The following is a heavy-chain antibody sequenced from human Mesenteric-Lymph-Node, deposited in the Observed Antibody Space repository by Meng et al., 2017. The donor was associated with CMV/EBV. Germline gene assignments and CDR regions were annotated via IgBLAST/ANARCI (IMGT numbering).Heavy chain of an antibody. J-gene: IGHJ4*02. D-gene: IGHD3-9*01. Sequence: QVQLVQSGAEVKKPGASVRVAGKASGYTFIDYYINWVRQAPGQGLEWMGRINPKTGGRSYAQNFQGRVTMTRDTSINTAYMEVNRLNSDDTAMYYCARDRDTDWYSPFDYWGLGTLVTVSS. CDR3: ARDRDTDWYSPFDY. CDR2: INPKTGGR. CDR1: GYTFIDYY. V-gene: IGHV1-2*06.